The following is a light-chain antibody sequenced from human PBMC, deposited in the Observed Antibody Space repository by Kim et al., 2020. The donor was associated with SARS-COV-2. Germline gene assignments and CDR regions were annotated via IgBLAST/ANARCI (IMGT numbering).Light chain of an antibody. CDR2: GRN. CDR3: NSRDSSGSSWV. J-gene: IGLJ3*02. Sequence: SSELTQDPTVSVALGQTVRITCQGDTLRNYYASWYQQKPEQAPILVMYGRNNRPSGVPDRLSGSSSGNTASLTITEAQAEDEADYYCNSRDSSGSSWVFGGGTRLTFL. CDR1: TLRNYY. V-gene: IGLV3-19*01.